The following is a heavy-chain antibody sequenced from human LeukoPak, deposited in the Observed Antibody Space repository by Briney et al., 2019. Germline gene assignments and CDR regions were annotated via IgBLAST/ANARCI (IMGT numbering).Heavy chain of an antibody. Sequence: SETLSLTCTVSGGSISSYYWSWIWQPAGEGLEWIGRIYISGSANYNPSLKSRVTMSVDTSKNQFSLKLSSVTAADTAVYYCARVGNYYDSSGYYILFDYWGQENRVTVSS. J-gene: IGHJ4*01. CDR3: ARVGNYYDSSGYYILFDY. CDR1: GGSISSYY. D-gene: IGHD3-22*01. V-gene: IGHV4-4*07. CDR2: IYISGSA.